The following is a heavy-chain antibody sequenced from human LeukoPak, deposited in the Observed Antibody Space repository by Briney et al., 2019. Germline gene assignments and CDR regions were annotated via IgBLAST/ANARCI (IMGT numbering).Heavy chain of an antibody. CDR2: ISGGSGTI. CDR1: GFTFSDCS. D-gene: IGHD6-13*01. J-gene: IGHJ4*02. Sequence: QPGGSLRLSCAASGFTFSDCSVNWVRQAPGKGLEWVSYISGGSGTIYYADSVKGRFTISRDNAKNSLFLQMNSLRDKDTAVYYCARGQPYSTSPFDYWGQGTLVTVSS. V-gene: IGHV3-48*02. CDR3: ARGQPYSTSPFDY.